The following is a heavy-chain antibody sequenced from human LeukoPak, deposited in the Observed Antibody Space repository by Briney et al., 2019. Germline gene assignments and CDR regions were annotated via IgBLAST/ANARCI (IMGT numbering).Heavy chain of an antibody. J-gene: IGHJ4*02. CDR3: ARDGYSSSWSSWDEGILDY. D-gene: IGHD6-13*01. CDR1: GFTFSSYS. Sequence: PGGSLRLSCAASGFTFSSYSMNWVRQAPGKGLEWVSSISSSSSYIYYADSVKGRFTISRDNSKNSLYLQMNSLRAEDTAVYYCARDGYSSSWSSWDEGILDYWGQGTLVTVSS. V-gene: IGHV3-21*01. CDR2: ISSSSSYI.